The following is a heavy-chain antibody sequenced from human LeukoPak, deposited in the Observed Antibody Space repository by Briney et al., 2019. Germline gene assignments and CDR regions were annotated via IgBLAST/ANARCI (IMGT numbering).Heavy chain of an antibody. CDR3: ARHLATATSAFDS. V-gene: IGHV4-39*07. J-gene: IGHJ4*02. D-gene: IGHD1-26*01. Sequence: SETLSLTCTVSGSSISSSSYYWGWIRQPPGKGLEWIGSIYYSGSTYYNPSLKSRVTISVDSSRNQFSLKMNSVTTADTAVYYCARHLATATSAFDSWGRGTLVTVSS. CDR2: IYYSGST. CDR1: GSSISSSSYY.